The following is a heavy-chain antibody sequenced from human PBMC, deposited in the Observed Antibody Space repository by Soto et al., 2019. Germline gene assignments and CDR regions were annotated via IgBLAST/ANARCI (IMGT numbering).Heavy chain of an antibody. Sequence: PSENLSLSCAVSGYCIGRSSWWGWIRQPPGKGLEWIGYIYYSGTTYYNPSLKSRVTMSVDTSKNQFSLKLTSVTAVDTAVYYCARREIQGPIDYWGQGALVTVS. D-gene: IGHD1-26*01. CDR3: ARREIQGPIDY. V-gene: IGHV4-28*01. CDR2: IYYSGTT. CDR1: GYCIGRSSW. J-gene: IGHJ4*02.